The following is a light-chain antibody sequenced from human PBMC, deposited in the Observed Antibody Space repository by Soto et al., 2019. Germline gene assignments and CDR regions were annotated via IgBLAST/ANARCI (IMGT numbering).Light chain of an antibody. Sequence: QSVLAQPASVSGSPEQSVTISCTGTSSDVGTYSLVSWYQQHPGKAPKLIIYEVTERPSGVSNRFSGSKFGNTASLTISGLLPEDEADYYCCSYGGSSALTYVLGTGTNVNGL. V-gene: IGLV2-23*02. CDR2: EVT. CDR3: CSYGGSSALTYV. CDR1: SSDVGTYSL. J-gene: IGLJ1*01.